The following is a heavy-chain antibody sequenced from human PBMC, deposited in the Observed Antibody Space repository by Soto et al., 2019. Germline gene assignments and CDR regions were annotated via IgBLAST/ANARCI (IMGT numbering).Heavy chain of an antibody. CDR1: GDSISSGDYY. CDR2: IYYSGST. Sequence: SETLSLTCTVSGDSISSGDYYWSWILHPPGKGLEWIGLIYYSGSTHYNPSLKSRLIISVNTSKNQFSLKLSSVTAADTAVYYCARGEYCSSTSCPGGYYYGMDVWGQGTTVTVS. J-gene: IGHJ6*02. V-gene: IGHV4-30-4*01. CDR3: ARGEYCSSTSCPGGYYYGMDV. D-gene: IGHD2-2*01.